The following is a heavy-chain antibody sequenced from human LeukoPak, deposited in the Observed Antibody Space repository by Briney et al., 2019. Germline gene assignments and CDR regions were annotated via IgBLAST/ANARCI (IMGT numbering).Heavy chain of an antibody. Sequence: ASVKVSCKASGYTFTGYYMHWVRQAPGQGLEWMGWINPNSGGTNYAQKFQGRVTMTRDTSISTAYLQWSSLKASDTAMYYCARRPIDSSGWTLQGNFDYWGQGTLVTVSS. CDR2: INPNSGGT. CDR3: ARRPIDSSGWTLQGNFDY. J-gene: IGHJ4*02. CDR1: GYTFTGYY. D-gene: IGHD6-19*01. V-gene: IGHV1-2*02.